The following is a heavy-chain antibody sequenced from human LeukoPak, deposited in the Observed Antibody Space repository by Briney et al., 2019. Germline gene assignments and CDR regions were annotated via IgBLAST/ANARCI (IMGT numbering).Heavy chain of an antibody. CDR3: ARDRSAYDYGDYVNWFDP. CDR2: ISAYNGNT. CDR1: GYTFTSYY. D-gene: IGHD4-17*01. V-gene: IGHV1-18*04. J-gene: IGHJ5*02. Sequence: ASVKVSCKASGYTFTSYYMHWVRQAPGQGLEWMGWISAYNGNTNYAQKLQGRVTMTTDTSTSTAYMELRSLRSDDTAVYYCARDRSAYDYGDYVNWFDPWGQGTLVTVSS.